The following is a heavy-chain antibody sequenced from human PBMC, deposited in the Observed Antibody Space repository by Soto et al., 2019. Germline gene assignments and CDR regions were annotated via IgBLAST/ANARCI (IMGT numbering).Heavy chain of an antibody. CDR3: ARGPFIAAATTYYYGMDV. CDR2: IIPIFGTA. Sequence: EASVKVSCKASGGTFSSYAISWVRQAPGQGLEWMGGIIPIFGTANYAQKFQGRVTITADESTSTAYMELSSLRSEDTAVYYCARGPFIAAATTYYYGMDVWGQGTTVTVSS. D-gene: IGHD6-13*01. V-gene: IGHV1-69*13. CDR1: GGTFSSYA. J-gene: IGHJ6*02.